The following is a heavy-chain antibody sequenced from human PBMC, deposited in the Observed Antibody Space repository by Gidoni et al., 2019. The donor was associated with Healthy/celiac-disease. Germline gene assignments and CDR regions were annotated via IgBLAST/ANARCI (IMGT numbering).Heavy chain of an antibody. Sequence: EVQLVESGGGLVKPGRSLRLSCTASGFTFGDYAMRWFRQAPGKGLEWVSFIRSKAYGGTTEYAASVKGRFTISRDDSKSIAYLQMNSLKTEDTAVYYCTRGKEYSGWTYYYYYGVAVWGQGTTVTVSS. CDR3: TRGKEYSGWTYYYYYGVAV. CDR1: GFTFGDYA. V-gene: IGHV3-49*05. J-gene: IGHJ6*02. D-gene: IGHD6-19*01. CDR2: IRSKAYGGTT.